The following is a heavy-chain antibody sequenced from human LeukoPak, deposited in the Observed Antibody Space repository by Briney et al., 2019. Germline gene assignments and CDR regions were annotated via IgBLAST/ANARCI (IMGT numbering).Heavy chain of an antibody. J-gene: IGHJ5*01. V-gene: IGHV4-61*02. Sequence: SETLSLTCTVSGGSISSGSYYWSWIRQPAGKGLEWIGRIYTSGSTNYNPSLKSRVTISADTSKNQFSLKLSSVTAADTAVYYCAREGGYCSSTSCSYNWFDSWGQGTLVTVSS. CDR3: AREGGYCSSTSCSYNWFDS. CDR1: GGSISSGSYY. CDR2: IYTSGST. D-gene: IGHD2-2*01.